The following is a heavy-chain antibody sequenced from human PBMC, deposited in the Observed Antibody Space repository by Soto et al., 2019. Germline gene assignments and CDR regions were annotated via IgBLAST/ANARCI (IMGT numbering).Heavy chain of an antibody. CDR3: ARGIAAAGRPTLFEY. V-gene: IGHV4-59*01. J-gene: IGHJ4*02. CDR1: GGSISSYY. CDR2: IFYSGSA. D-gene: IGHD6-13*01. Sequence: SETLSLTCTVSGGSISSYYWSWIRQPPGKGLEWIGYIFYSGSANYNPSLRSRVTMSVDTSKNQFSLKLSSVTAADTAVYYCARGIAAAGRPTLFEYWGQGTLVTVSS.